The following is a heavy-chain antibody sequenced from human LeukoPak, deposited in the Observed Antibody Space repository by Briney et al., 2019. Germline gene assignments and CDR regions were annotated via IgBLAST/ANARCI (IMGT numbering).Heavy chain of an antibody. CDR3: ARHYGDYIVFDY. Sequence: SETLSLTCTVSGGSISSSSYSWGWIRQPPGKGLEWIGSIYYSGSTYYNPSLKSRVTISVDTSKNQFSLKLSSVTAADTAVYYCARHYGDYIVFDYWGQGTLVTVSS. D-gene: IGHD4-17*01. V-gene: IGHV4-39*01. CDR1: GGSISSSSYS. CDR2: IYYSGST. J-gene: IGHJ4*02.